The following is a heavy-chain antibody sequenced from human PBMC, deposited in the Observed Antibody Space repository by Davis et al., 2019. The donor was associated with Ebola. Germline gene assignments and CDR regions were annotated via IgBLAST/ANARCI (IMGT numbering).Heavy chain of an antibody. D-gene: IGHD2-15*01. V-gene: IGHV1-18*01. CDR3: AHLGPQRYCSGGGCHGYLDY. CDR1: GYTFTSYG. Sequence: AASVKVSCKASGYTFTSYGISWVRQAPGQGLEWMGWISAYNGNTNYAQKFQGRVTITADESTRTAYMELTGLRSEDTAVYYCAHLGPQRYCSGGGCHGYLDYWGQGTLVTVSS. J-gene: IGHJ4*02. CDR2: ISAYNGNT.